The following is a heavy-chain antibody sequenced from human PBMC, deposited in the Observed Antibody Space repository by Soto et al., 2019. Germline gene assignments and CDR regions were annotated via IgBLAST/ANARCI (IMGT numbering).Heavy chain of an antibody. Sequence: LRLSCAASGFTFSMYWMHWVRQVPGKGPEWVSRINDDGSSTNYADSVKGRFTISRDNAKNTLYLQMNDLRAEDTAVYYCARGPRSTSTGTGAFWGQGTLVTVSS. CDR2: INDDGSST. D-gene: IGHD1-1*01. CDR3: ARGPRSTSTGTGAF. V-gene: IGHV3-74*01. CDR1: GFTFSMYW. J-gene: IGHJ4*02.